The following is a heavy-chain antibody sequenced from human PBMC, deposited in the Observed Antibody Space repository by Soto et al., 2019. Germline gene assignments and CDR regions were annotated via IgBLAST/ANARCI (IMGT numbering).Heavy chain of an antibody. CDR2: VAGDNGHR. D-gene: IGHD2-15*01. J-gene: IGHJ5*02. CDR1: GYTFTTHG. V-gene: IGHV1-18*01. CDR3: ARDLGYCRGGTCYGEWFDP. Sequence: QVQLVQSGAEVKKPGASVKVSCKASGYTFTTHGISWVRQAPGQGLEWMGWVAGDNGHRNYAQSLQGRVTMTTDTSKNTAYMELRSLRSDDTAVYYCARDLGYCRGGTCYGEWFDPWGQGTLVTGSS.